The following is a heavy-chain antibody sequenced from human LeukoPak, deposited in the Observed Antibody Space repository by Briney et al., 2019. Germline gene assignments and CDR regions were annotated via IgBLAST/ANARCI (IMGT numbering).Heavy chain of an antibody. CDR3: ARVFDSGSQAYFYYMDV. J-gene: IGHJ6*03. CDR1: GGSISSYY. V-gene: IGHV4-59*01. Sequence: SETLSLTCTVSGGSISSYYWSWIRQPPGKGLEWIGYIYYSGSTTYNPSLKSRVTISVDTSKNQFSLKVSSVTAADTAVYYCARVFDSGSQAYFYYMDVWGKGTTVTISS. CDR2: IYYSGST. D-gene: IGHD3-10*01.